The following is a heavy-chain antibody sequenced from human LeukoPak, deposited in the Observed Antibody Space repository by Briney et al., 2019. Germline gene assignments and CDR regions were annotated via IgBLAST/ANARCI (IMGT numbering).Heavy chain of an antibody. J-gene: IGHJ1*01. CDR2: ISAYNGNT. V-gene: IGHV1-18*03. D-gene: IGHD3-22*01. Sequence: ASVKVSCKASGYTFTSYGISWVRQAPGQGLEWMGWISAYNGNTNYAQKLQGRVTMTTDTSTSTAYMELRSLRSDDMAVYYCAREGYYDSSGYSTAEYFQHWGQGTLVTVSS. CDR1: GYTFTSYG. CDR3: AREGYYDSSGYSTAEYFQH.